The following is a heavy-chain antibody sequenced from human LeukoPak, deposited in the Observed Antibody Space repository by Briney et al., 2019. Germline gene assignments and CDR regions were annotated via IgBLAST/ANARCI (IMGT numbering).Heavy chain of an antibody. J-gene: IGHJ4*02. CDR3: ARGPYGTGSHFDF. CDR2: ISILYGET. Sequence: ASVKVSCKASGYIFTTYGISWVRQAPGQGLEWMGWISILYGETKYAQKFQGRLTMTRDTSISTAYMELSSLRSEDTAVYYCARGPYGTGSHFDFWGQGTLVTVSS. CDR1: GYIFTTYG. D-gene: IGHD3-10*01. V-gene: IGHV1-18*01.